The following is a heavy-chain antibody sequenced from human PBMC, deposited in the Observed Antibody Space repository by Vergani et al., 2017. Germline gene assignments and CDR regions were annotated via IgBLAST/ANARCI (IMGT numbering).Heavy chain of an antibody. CDR2: IGKDGINT. D-gene: IGHD2-21*02. Sequence: VQLVESAGGVVQPGGSLRLSCAASGFTFSNFVMHWIRQAPSKGLEWLAYIGKDGINTRYRDAVKGRCTVSRDNSKDILYLQMDSLRSEDTALYYGAKYLRDSTDGLPDSWGPGTLVIVSS. CDR1: GFTFSNFV. V-gene: IGHV3-30*02. CDR3: AKYLRDSTDGLPDS. J-gene: IGHJ4*02.